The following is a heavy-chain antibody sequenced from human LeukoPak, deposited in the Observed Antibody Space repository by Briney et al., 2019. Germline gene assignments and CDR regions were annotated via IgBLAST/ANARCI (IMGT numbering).Heavy chain of an antibody. Sequence: GESLKISCKGSGYSFTSYWIGWVRQMPGKGLEWMGIIYPGDSDTRYSPSFQGQVTISADKSISTAYLQWSSLKASDTAMYYCARHEMATKEGAIDYWGQGPWSPSPQ. D-gene: IGHD5-24*01. CDR1: GYSFTSYW. CDR2: IYPGDSDT. V-gene: IGHV5-51*01. J-gene: IGHJ4*02. CDR3: ARHEMATKEGAIDY.